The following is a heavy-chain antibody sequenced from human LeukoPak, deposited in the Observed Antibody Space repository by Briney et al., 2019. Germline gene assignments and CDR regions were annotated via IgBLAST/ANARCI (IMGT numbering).Heavy chain of an antibody. J-gene: IGHJ5*02. CDR2: IKSKTDGGTT. CDR3: TTTLLTPRTGGRFDP. Sequence: GGSLRLSCAASGFTFSNAWMSWVRQAPGKGLEWVGRIKSKTDGGTTDYAAPVKGRFTISRDDSKNTLYLQMNSLKTAATAVYSCTTTLLTPRTGGRFDPWGQGTLVTVSS. CDR1: GFTFSNAW. D-gene: IGHD3-9*01. V-gene: IGHV3-15*01.